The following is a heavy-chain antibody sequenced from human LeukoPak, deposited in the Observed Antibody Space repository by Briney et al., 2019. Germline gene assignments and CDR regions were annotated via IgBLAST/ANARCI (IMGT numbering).Heavy chain of an antibody. Sequence: PSETLSLTCAVYGGPFSGCYWNWIRQPPGKGLEWIGEINHNGYTNYNPSLESRVTISVDTSKNQFSLKVYSLTAADTAVYFCARAGTGDRSAVFDYWGQEILVTVSS. CDR2: INHNGYT. J-gene: IGHJ4*02. CDR3: ARAGTGDRSAVFDY. CDR1: GGPFSGCY. V-gene: IGHV4-34*01. D-gene: IGHD7-27*01.